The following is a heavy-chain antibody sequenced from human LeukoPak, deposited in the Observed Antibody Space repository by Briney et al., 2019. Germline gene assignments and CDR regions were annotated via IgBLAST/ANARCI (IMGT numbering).Heavy chain of an antibody. CDR2: ISAYNGNT. D-gene: IGHD6-19*01. CDR3: ARDVLQWLVPDPDAFDI. J-gene: IGHJ3*02. CDR1: GYTFTSYG. V-gene: IGHV1-18*01. Sequence: GASVKVSCKASGYTFTSYGISWVRQAPGQRLEWMGWISAYNGNTNYAQKLQGRVTMTTDTSTSTAYMELRSLRSDDTAVYYCARDVLQWLVPDPDAFDIWGQGTMVTVSS.